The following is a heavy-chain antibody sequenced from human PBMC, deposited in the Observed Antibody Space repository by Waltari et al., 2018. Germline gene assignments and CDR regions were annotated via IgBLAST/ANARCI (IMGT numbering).Heavy chain of an antibody. CDR2: IRSKAYGGTT. D-gene: IGHD3-10*01. J-gene: IGHJ5*02. CDR1: GFIFADYA. V-gene: IGHV3-49*03. CDR3: CTTSNHHFSGTYYDNS. Sequence: VRLVESGGGLVQPGRSLSLSFTTSGFIFADYAMSWIRQAPGKGLEWVAFIRSKAYGGTTDYAASVKGRFTISRDDSNGIVYLQMNSLKSEDTAVYYCCTTSNHHFSGTYYDNSWGQGTLVTVSS.